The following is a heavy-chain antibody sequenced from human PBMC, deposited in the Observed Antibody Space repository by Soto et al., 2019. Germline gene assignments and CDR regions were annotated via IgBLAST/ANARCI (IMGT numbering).Heavy chain of an antibody. J-gene: IGHJ4*02. D-gene: IGHD4-17*01. CDR1: GFTFSSYA. Sequence: GGSLRLSCAASGFTFSSYAMSWVRQAPGKGLEWVSAISGSGGSTYYADSVKGRFTISRDNSKNTLYLQMNSLRAEDTALYYCAKDIWVTTKSGDYWGQGTLVTVSS. CDR2: ISGSGGST. CDR3: AKDIWVTTKSGDY. V-gene: IGHV3-23*01.